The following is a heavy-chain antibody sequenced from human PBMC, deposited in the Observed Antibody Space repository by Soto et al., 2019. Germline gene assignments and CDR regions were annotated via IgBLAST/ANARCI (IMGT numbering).Heavy chain of an antibody. CDR2: ISAYNGNT. D-gene: IGHD5-12*01. CDR3: ARDLDGYTDY. J-gene: IGHJ4*02. V-gene: IGHV1-18*04. CDR1: GYTFTSYG. Sequence: ASVKDSCNASGYTFTSYGNSWGRQAPGQGLEWMGWISAYNGNTNYAQKLQGRVTMTTDTSTSTAYMELRSLRSDDTAVYYCARDLDGYTDYWGQGTLVTVSS.